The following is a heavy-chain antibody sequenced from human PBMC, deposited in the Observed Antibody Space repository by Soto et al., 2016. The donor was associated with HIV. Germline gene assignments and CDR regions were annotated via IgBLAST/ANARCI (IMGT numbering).Heavy chain of an antibody. CDR1: GGSFTDYY. CDR3: ARGREDYYDRSGYYNVWFDP. J-gene: IGHJ5*02. V-gene: IGHV4-34*02. D-gene: IGHD3-22*01. Sequence: QVQLQQWGPGLLKPSETLSLTCAVYGGSFTDYYWSWIRQPPGKGLEWIGEINHSGSTNSNPSLESRVAISVHTSKNQLSLKLTSVTAADTAVYYCARGREDYYDRSGYYNVWFDPGAREPWVTVSS. CDR2: INHSGST.